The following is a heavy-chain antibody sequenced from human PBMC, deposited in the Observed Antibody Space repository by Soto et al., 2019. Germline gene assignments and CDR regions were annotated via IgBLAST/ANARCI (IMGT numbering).Heavy chain of an antibody. CDR2: IYATGTT. V-gene: IGHV4-4*07. Sequence: SETLSLTCTVSGASISGFHWSWIRKSAGKGLEWIGRIYATGTTDYNPSLKSRVMMSVDTSKKQFSLKLRSVTAADTAVYYCARVISSRDEYFDYWGQGTVVTVSS. CDR3: ARVISSRDEYFDY. J-gene: IGHJ4*02. D-gene: IGHD2-2*01. CDR1: GASISGFH.